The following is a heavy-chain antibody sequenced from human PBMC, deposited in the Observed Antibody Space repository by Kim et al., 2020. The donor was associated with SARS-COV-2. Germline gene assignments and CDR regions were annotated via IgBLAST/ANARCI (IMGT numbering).Heavy chain of an antibody. CDR2: IDPSDSYT. J-gene: IGHJ4*02. D-gene: IGHD3-10*01. V-gene: IGHV5-10-1*01. CDR1: GYSFTSYW. CDR3: ARHPPNYYGSGSYYKDY. Sequence: GESLKISCKGSGYSFTSYWISWVRQMPGKGLEWMGRIDPSDSYTNYSPSFQGHVTISADKSISTAYLQWSSLKASDTAMYYCARHPPNYYGSGSYYKDYWGQGTLVTVSS.